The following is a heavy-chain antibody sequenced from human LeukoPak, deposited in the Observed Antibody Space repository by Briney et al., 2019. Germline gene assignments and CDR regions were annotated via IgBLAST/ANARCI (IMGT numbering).Heavy chain of an antibody. CDR3: VKDGDDRGWYYFDY. CDR1: AFPFSNHS. V-gene: IGHV3-30*18. CDR2: ISYDGRNK. D-gene: IGHD6-19*01. J-gene: IGHJ4*02. Sequence: PGGSLRLSCAASAFPFSNHSMHRVRQAPGKGLEWVAVISYDGRNKYYADSVKGRFTISRDNSQNTLSLQMNSLRAEDTAVYHCVKDGDDRGWYYFDYWGQGNLVTVSS.